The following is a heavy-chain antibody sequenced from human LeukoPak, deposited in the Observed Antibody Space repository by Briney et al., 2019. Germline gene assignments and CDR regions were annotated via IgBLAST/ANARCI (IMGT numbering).Heavy chain of an antibody. CDR3: ATWLRDYYGSGSRPFDY. CDR1: GGTFSSYA. D-gene: IGHD3-10*01. V-gene: IGHV1-69*13. J-gene: IGHJ4*02. CDR2: IIPIFGTA. Sequence: SVKVSFKASGGTFSSYAINWVRQAPGQGLEWMGGIIPIFGTANYAQKFQGRVTITADESTSTAYMDLSSLKSEDTAVYYCATWLRDYYGSGSRPFDYWGQGTLVTVSS.